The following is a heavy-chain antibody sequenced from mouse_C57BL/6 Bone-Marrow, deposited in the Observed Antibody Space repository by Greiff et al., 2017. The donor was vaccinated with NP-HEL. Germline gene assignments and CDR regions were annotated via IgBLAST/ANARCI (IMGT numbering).Heavy chain of an antibody. V-gene: IGHV1-54*01. CDR3: ARKGPYSNYGY. D-gene: IGHD2-5*01. CDR2: INPGSGGT. J-gene: IGHJ2*01. Sequence: QVQLQQSGAELVRPGTSVKVSCKASGYAFTNYLIEWVKQRPGQGLEWIGVINPGSGGTNYNEKFKGKATLTADKSSSTAYMQLSSLTSEDSAVYFCARKGPYSNYGYWGQGTTLTVSS. CDR1: GYAFTNYL.